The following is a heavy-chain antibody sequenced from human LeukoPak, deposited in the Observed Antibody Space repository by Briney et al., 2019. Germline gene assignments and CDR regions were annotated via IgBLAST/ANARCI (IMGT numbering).Heavy chain of an antibody. J-gene: IGHJ4*02. V-gene: IGHV1-2*02. CDR3: AREPRGYSYGDPFDY. D-gene: IGHD5-18*01. Sequence: ASVKVSCKASGYTFTGYYMHWVRQAPGQGLEWMGWINPNSGGTNYAQKFQGRVTMTRDTSISTAYMELSRLRSDDTAVYYCAREPRGYSYGDPFDYWGQGTLVTVSS. CDR1: GYTFTGYY. CDR2: INPNSGGT.